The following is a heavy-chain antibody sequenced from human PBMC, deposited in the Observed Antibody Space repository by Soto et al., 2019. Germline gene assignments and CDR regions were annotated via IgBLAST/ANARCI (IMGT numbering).Heavy chain of an antibody. J-gene: IGHJ4*02. D-gene: IGHD6-19*01. CDR3: TRDRIGVAGRGDFFDS. CDR1: GFTFSYYY. CDR2: ITSDSSTI. V-gene: IGHV3-48*02. Sequence: GGDLRPSCVASGFTFSYYYINLIRQAPGKGLEWVAYITSDSSTIYYADSVRGRFGISRDNARNAQYMEMNSLTDEYTAVYYCTRDRIGVAGRGDFFDSWGQGTLVTVSS.